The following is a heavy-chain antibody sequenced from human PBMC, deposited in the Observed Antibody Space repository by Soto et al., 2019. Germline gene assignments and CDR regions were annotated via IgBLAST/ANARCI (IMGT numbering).Heavy chain of an antibody. CDR1: GFTFSDYA. CDR2: IYYTGSA. Sequence: VQLVESGGGVVQPGRSLRLSCAASGFTFSDYAMHWVRQAPGKGLEWIGYIYYTGSAYYNPSLKSRVTMSVDTSKNQFCLKVTSVTAADTAVYYCASGGSSNWFDPWGQGTLVTVSS. J-gene: IGHJ5*02. D-gene: IGHD1-26*01. CDR3: ASGGSSNWFDP. V-gene: IGHV4-30-4*08.